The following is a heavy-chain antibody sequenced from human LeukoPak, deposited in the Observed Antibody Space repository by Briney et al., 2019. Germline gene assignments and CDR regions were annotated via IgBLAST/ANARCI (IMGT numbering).Heavy chain of an antibody. J-gene: IGHJ4*02. Sequence: ASVTVSCKASGYTFTGYYMHWVRQAPGQGLEWMGWINPNSGGTNYAQKFQGRVTMTRDTSISTAYMELSRLRSDDTAVYYCARGTARYYYDSSGYYYADGAYWGQGTLVTVSS. V-gene: IGHV1-2*02. D-gene: IGHD3-22*01. CDR3: ARGTARYYYDSSGYYYADGAY. CDR1: GYTFTGYY. CDR2: INPNSGGT.